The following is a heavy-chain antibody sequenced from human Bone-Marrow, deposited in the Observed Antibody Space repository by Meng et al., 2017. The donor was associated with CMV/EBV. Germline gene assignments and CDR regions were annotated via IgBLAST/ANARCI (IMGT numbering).Heavy chain of an antibody. CDR2: INHSGST. V-gene: IGHV4-34*01. Sequence: SETLSPTCAVHGGSFSGYYWSWIRQPPGKGLEWIGEINHSGSTNYNPSLKSRVTISVDTSKNQFSLKLSTVTAADTAVYYCARVPPYYDFWSGFHYYYYYGMDVWGQGTTVTVSS. CDR3: ARVPPYYDFWSGFHYYYYYGMDV. J-gene: IGHJ6*02. CDR1: GGSFSGYY. D-gene: IGHD3-3*01.